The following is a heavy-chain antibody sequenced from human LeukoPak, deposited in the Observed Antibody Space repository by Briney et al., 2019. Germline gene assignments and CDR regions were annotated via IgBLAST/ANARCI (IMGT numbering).Heavy chain of an antibody. D-gene: IGHD6-19*01. CDR3: ASHPEEQWLAPNYYMDV. Sequence: GGSLRLSCAASGFTVSSNYMSWVRQAPGKGLEWVSVIYSGGSTYYADSVKGRFTISRDNSKNTLYLQMNSLRAEDTAVYYCASHPEEQWLAPNYYMDVWARGPRSPSP. J-gene: IGHJ6*03. CDR1: GFTVSSNY. V-gene: IGHV3-53*01. CDR2: IYSGGST.